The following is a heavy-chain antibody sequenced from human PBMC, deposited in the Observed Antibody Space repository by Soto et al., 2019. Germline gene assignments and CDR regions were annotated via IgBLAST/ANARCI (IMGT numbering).Heavy chain of an antibody. J-gene: IGHJ4*02. D-gene: IGHD6-19*01. V-gene: IGHV1-58*01. Sequence: SVKVSCKTSGFTFSSSAVHWVRQARGHRLQWIGWIDVGSANANYAQMLQERVTISRDMSTSTAYMELSSLRSEDTAVYYCAVDCCDSSGGDGTVFWFDYWGQGTLVTVSS. CDR1: GFTFSSSA. CDR3: AVDCCDSSGGDGTVFWFDY. CDR2: IDVGSANA.